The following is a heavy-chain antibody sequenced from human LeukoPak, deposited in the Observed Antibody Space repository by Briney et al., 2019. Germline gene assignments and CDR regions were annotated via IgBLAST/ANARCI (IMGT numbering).Heavy chain of an antibody. CDR2: INHSGST. CDR3: VTSLLYYYGSGSYSLEYFQH. J-gene: IGHJ1*01. Sequence: SETLSLTCAVYGGSFSGYYWSWIRQPPGKGLEWIGEINHSGSTNYNPSLKSRVTISVDTSKSQFSLKLSSVTAADTAVYYCVTSLLYYYGSGSYSLEYFQHWGQGTLVTVSS. CDR1: GGSFSGYY. D-gene: IGHD3-10*01. V-gene: IGHV4-34*01.